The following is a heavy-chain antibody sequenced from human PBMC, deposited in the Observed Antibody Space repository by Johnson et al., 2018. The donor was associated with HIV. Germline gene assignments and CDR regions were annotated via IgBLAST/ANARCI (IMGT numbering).Heavy chain of an antibody. D-gene: IGHD6-19*01. J-gene: IGHJ3*01. Sequence: VQLVESGGGLVQPGGSLRLSCAASGFTFSNYDMYWVRQATGKGLEWVSGIGTAGDTHYADSLKGRFTISREDAKNSLYLQMNSLRAEDTALYYCAKDLRQWLVDALHLWGQGTMVTVSS. CDR3: AKDLRQWLVDALHL. CDR1: GFTFSNYD. V-gene: IGHV3-13*01. CDR2: IGTAGDT.